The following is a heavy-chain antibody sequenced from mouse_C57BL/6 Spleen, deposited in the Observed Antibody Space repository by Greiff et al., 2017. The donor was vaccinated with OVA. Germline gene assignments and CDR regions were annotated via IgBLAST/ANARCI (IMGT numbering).Heavy chain of an antibody. CDR2: ISYDGSN. J-gene: IGHJ2*01. CDR3: ARERGYFDN. Sequence: EVKLLESGPGLVKPSQSLSLTRSVTGYSISSGYYWNWIRQFPGNKLEWMGYISYDGSNNYNPSLKNRISITRDTSKNQFFLKLNSVTTEDTATYYCARERGYFDNWGQGTTLTVAS. V-gene: IGHV3-6*01. CDR1: GYSISSGYY.